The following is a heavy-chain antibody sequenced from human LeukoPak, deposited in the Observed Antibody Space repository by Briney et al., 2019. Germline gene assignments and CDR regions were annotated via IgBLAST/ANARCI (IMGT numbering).Heavy chain of an antibody. CDR1: GFTFSGNY. V-gene: IGHV3-53*01. CDR2: IYSGGNT. CDR3: ARSFNGAYFDY. Sequence: GGSLRLSCVASGFTFSGNYMSWVRQAPGKGLEWVSLIYSGGNTYYADSVKGRFTISRDNSKNTLYLQINSLRAEDTAVYYCARSFNGAYFDYWGQGTLVTVSS. J-gene: IGHJ4*02. D-gene: IGHD3-10*01.